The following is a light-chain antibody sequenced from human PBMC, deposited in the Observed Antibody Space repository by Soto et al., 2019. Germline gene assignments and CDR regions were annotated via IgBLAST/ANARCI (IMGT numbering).Light chain of an antibody. CDR3: QQEYGTPLA. V-gene: IGKV4-1*01. CDR1: QSILYSSTNQNY. J-gene: IGKJ1*01. CDR2: WAS. Sequence: DIVVTQSPDSLTVSLGERATINCKSSQSILYSSTNQNYLAWYQQKPGQPPKLLIHWASNRESGVPERFSGSGSGTEFTLTISRGQAEEAAIYYCQQEYGTPLAFGQGTKVEI.